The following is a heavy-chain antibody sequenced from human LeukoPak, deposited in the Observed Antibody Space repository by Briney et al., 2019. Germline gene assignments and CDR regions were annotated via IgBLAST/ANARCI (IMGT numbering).Heavy chain of an antibody. D-gene: IGHD3-16*02. CDR2: INHSGST. V-gene: IGHV4-34*01. J-gene: IGHJ4*02. CDR3: ARGGAYDYVWGSYRPLGY. Sequence: SETLSLTCTVSGGSISSYYWSWIRQPPGKGLEWIGEINHSGSTNYNPSLKSRVTISVDTSKNQFSLKLSSVTAADTAVYYCARGGAYDYVWGSYRPLGYWGQGTLVTVSS. CDR1: GGSISSYY.